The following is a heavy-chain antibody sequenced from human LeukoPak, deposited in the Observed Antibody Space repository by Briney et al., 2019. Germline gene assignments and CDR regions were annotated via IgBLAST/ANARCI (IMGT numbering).Heavy chain of an antibody. CDR1: GFTFSSYS. CDR2: IISSSSNI. Sequence: GGSLRLSCAASGFTFSSYSMKWVRQAQGKGLGWVSSIISSSSNIYYAASVKGRFTISRDNAKNSLYLQMTSLRAEETAVSYCASEAQAFDIWGQGTMVTVSS. J-gene: IGHJ3*02. CDR3: ASEAQAFDI. V-gene: IGHV3-48*01.